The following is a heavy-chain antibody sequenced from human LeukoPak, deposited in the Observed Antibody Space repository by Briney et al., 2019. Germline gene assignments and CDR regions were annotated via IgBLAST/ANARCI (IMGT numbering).Heavy chain of an antibody. V-gene: IGHV4-39*02. Sequence: SETLSLTCTVSGGSISSSSYYWGWIRQPPGKGLEWIGSIYYSGSTYYNPSLKSRVTISVDTSKNQFSLKLSSVTAADTAVYYCAREREYSGYDIGGFFDYWGQGTLVTVSS. D-gene: IGHD5-12*01. J-gene: IGHJ4*02. CDR3: AREREYSGYDIGGFFDY. CDR1: GGSISSSSYY. CDR2: IYYSGST.